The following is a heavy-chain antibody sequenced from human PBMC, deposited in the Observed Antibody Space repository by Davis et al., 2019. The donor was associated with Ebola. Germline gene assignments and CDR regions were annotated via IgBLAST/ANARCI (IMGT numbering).Heavy chain of an antibody. J-gene: IGHJ4*02. CDR3: ARDPLLFGSVLDY. CDR1: GFTFSGYW. V-gene: IGHV3-74*01. Sequence: HTGGSLRLSCAASGFTFSGYWMHWVRHPPGKGPVWVPRIDSDGSTTIYADSVKGRFTVSRDNAKNTLYLQMNSLRAEDTAVYYCARDPLLFGSVLDYWGQGTLVTVSS. D-gene: IGHD3-16*01. CDR2: IDSDGSTT.